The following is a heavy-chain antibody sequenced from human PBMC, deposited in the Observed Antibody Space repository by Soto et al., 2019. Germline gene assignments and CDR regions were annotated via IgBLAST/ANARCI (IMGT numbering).Heavy chain of an antibody. CDR2: IGGYNGNT. V-gene: IGHV1-18*04. J-gene: IGHJ6*02. CDR3: ARAGQLDYYYYGMDV. D-gene: IGHD6-6*01. Sequence: QVQLEQSGAEVKKPGASVKVSCKTSGFLFSSHGVNWVRRAPGQGLEWMGWIGGYNGNTNYAQKFQGWVTMTRDTSISTAYMELSRLRSDDTAVYYCARAGQLDYYYYGMDVWGQGTTVTVSS. CDR1: GFLFSSHG.